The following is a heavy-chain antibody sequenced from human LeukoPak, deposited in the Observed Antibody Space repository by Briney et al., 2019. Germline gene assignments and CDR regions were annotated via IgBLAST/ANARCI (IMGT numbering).Heavy chain of an antibody. CDR1: GFTFSDYW. D-gene: IGHD6-19*01. V-gene: IGHV3-7*05. Sequence: PGGSLRLSCAASGFTFSDYWMSWVRQAPGKGLEWVANIKQDGSEKYYVDSVKGRFTISRDNAKNSLYLQMNSLRAEDTAVYYCARVASSGWYRVYYGMDVWGQGTTVTVSS. CDR2: IKQDGSEK. J-gene: IGHJ6*02. CDR3: ARVASSGWYRVYYGMDV.